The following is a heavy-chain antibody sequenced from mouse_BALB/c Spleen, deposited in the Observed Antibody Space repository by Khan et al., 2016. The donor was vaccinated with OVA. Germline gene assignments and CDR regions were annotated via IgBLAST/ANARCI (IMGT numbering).Heavy chain of an antibody. Sequence: EVQLQQSGPELVKPGASMRISCKASGYSFTGYTMNWVKQSHEKNLEWIGLINPYNGVTRYNQKFKDKATLIVDKSSSTAYMELLSLTSEDSAVYYCARDYRYYFDCWGHGTTLAVSS. CDR3: ARDYRYYFDC. V-gene: IGHV1-18*01. J-gene: IGHJ2*01. CDR1: GYSFTGYT. D-gene: IGHD2-12*01. CDR2: INPYNGVT.